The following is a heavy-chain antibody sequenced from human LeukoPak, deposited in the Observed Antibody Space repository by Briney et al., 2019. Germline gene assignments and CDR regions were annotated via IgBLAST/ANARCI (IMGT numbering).Heavy chain of an antibody. CDR1: GFTFSSYA. Sequence: GRSLRLSCAASGFTFSSYAMHWVRQAPGKGLEWVAVISYDGSNKYYADSVKGRFTISRDNSKNTLYLQMNSLRAEDTAVYYCARDIGDDYGDYWGQGTLVTVSS. D-gene: IGHD3-16*01. V-gene: IGHV3-30-3*01. J-gene: IGHJ4*02. CDR3: ARDIGDDYGDY. CDR2: ISYDGSNK.